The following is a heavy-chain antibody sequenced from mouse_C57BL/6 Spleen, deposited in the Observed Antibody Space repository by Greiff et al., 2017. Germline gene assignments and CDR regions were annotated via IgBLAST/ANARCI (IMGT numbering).Heavy chain of an antibody. CDR1: GYTFTSYT. CDR3: ARSGTGGCDY. Sequence: VQLQQSGAELARPGASVKMSCKASGYTFTSYTMHWVKQRPGPGLEWIGYINTSSGYPKYNQKFKDKDTLSADKSSSTAYMQLSSLTSEDSAVYYCARSGTGGCDYWGQGTTLTVSS. V-gene: IGHV1-4*01. J-gene: IGHJ2*01. D-gene: IGHD4-1*01. CDR2: INTSSGYP.